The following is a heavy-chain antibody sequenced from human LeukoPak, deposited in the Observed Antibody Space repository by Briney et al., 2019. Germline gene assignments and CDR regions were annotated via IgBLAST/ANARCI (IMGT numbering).Heavy chain of an antibody. CDR2: ISPYNGNT. CDR1: GYTFTGYY. V-gene: IGHV1-18*04. J-gene: IGHJ6*04. CDR3: ARDGYTSGWPHNLLLDV. Sequence: ASVKVSCKASGYTFTGYYMHWVRQAPGQGLEWMGWISPYNGNTNYAQNLQGRVTMTTDTSTNTAYMELRSLKSDDTAVYYCARDGYTSGWPHNLLLDVWGKGTTVTVSS. D-gene: IGHD6-19*01.